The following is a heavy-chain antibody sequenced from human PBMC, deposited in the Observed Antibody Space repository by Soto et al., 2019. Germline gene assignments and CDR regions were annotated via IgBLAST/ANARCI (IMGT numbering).Heavy chain of an antibody. CDR2: ISGSGGTA. CDR3: VRAMDV. J-gene: IGHJ6*02. V-gene: IGHV3-23*01. CDR1: GFTFSSYA. Sequence: GSLRLSCAASGFTFSSYAMHWVRRPPGKGLEWVSSISGSGGTAYYADSVKGRFSISRDSLVNTLYLQMNSLRAEDTATYYCVRAMDVWGQGTKVTVSS.